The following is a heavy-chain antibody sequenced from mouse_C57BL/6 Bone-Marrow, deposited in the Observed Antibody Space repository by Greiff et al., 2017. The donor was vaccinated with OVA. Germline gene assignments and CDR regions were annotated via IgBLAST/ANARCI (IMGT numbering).Heavy chain of an antibody. D-gene: IGHD1-1*01. V-gene: IGHV1-85*01. CDR1: GYTFTSYD. CDR2: IYPRDGST. CDR3: ARSLVLRYPLRNYFDN. J-gene: IGHJ2*01. Sequence: QVQLQQSGPELVKPGASVKLSCKASGYTFTSYDINWVKQRPGQGLEWIGWIYPRDGSTKYNEKFKGKATLTVDTSSSTAYMELHSLTSEDSAVYFCARSLVLRYPLRNYFDNWGQGTTLTVSS.